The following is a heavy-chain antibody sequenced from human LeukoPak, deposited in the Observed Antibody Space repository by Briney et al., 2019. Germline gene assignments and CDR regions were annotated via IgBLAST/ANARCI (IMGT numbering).Heavy chain of an antibody. CDR3: ARDSAAYDFWSGYYTDSAFDI. CDR1: GGSISSYY. V-gene: IGHV4-4*07. CDR2: IYTSGST. J-gene: IGHJ3*02. Sequence: SETLSLTCTVSGGSISSYYWSWIRQPAGKGLEWIGRIYTSGSTNYNPSLKSRVTMSVDTSKNQFSLKLSSVTAADTAVYYCARDSAAYDFWSGYYTDSAFDIWGQGTMVTVSS. D-gene: IGHD3-3*01.